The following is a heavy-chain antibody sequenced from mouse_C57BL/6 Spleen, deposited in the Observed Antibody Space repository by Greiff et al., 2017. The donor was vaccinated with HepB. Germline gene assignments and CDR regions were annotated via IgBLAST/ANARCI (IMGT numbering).Heavy chain of an antibody. Sequence: VNVVESGPGLVQPSQSLSITCTVSGFSLTSYGVHWVRQSPGKGLEWLGVIWRGGSTDYNAAFMSRLSITKDNSKSQVFFKMNSLQADDTAIYYCAKSGGISNYVDYWGQGTTLTVSS. CDR1: GFSLTSYG. CDR2: IWRGGST. J-gene: IGHJ2*01. CDR3: AKSGGISNYVDY. V-gene: IGHV2-5*01.